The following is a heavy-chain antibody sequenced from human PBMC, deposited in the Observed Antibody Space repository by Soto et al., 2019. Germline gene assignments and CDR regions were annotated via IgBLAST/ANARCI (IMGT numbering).Heavy chain of an antibody. Sequence: RSLTFTVSGGSISSYYWSWIRQPPGKVLEWIGYIYYSGSTNYNPSLKSRVTISVDTSKNQFSLKLSSVTAADTAVYYCATSEGYSYGYYYYYGMDVWGQGTTVTVSS. J-gene: IGHJ6*02. CDR3: ATSEGYSYGYYYYYGMDV. CDR2: IYYSGST. D-gene: IGHD5-18*01. V-gene: IGHV4-59*01. CDR1: GGSISSYY.